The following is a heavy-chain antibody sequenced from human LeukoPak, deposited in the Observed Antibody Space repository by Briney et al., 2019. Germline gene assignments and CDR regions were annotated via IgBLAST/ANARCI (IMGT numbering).Heavy chain of an antibody. CDR1: GFSVSGNY. CDR3: ARYPSDQYYFDY. Sequence: GGSLRLSCAASGFSVSGNYMSWVRQAPGKGLEWVSVIYSGGSTYYADSVKGRFTISRDNSKNTLYLQMNSLRAEDTAVYYCARYPSDQYYFDYWGQGTLVTVSS. CDR2: IYSGGST. J-gene: IGHJ4*02. V-gene: IGHV3-53*01.